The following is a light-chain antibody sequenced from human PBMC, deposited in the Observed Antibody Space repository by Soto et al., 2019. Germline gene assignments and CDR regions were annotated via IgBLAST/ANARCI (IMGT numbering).Light chain of an antibody. V-gene: IGKV1-39*01. J-gene: IGKJ4*02. Sequence: IQMTQSASSVDPSAGDRIPITXRASQSINTYLNWYQQTPGXAPKXXXDAXSSLQRGGPSRLRGSGSVTDFTLTITSLQPQDSASYYCQQSYTTTLTFGGGTKVDIK. CDR2: AXS. CDR3: QQSYTTTLT. CDR1: QSINTY.